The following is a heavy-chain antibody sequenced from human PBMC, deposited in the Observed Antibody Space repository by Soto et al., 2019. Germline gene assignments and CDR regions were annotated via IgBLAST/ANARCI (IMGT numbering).Heavy chain of an antibody. CDR2: IYYSGST. CDR1: GGSISSYY. Sequence: PSETLSLTCTVSGGSISSYYWSWIRQPPGKGLEWIGYIYYSGSTNYNPSLKSRVTISVDTSKNQFSLKLSSVTAADTAVYYCARVWGGYFSSPPNNWFDPWGQGTLVTVSS. D-gene: IGHD6-25*01. J-gene: IGHJ5*02. V-gene: IGHV4-59*01. CDR3: ARVWGGYFSSPPNNWFDP.